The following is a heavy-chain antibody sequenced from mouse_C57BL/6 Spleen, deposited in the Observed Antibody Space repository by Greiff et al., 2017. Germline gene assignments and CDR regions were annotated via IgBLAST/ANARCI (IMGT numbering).Heavy chain of an antibody. Sequence: QVQLQQPGAELVMPGASVKLSCKASGYTFTSYWMHWVKQRPGQGLEWIGEIDPSDSSTNYTQKFKGKSTLTVDKASSTAYMQLSSLTSEDSAVYYCARNYYGSSFDYWGQGTTLTVSS. J-gene: IGHJ2*01. CDR1: GYTFTSYW. CDR3: ARNYYGSSFDY. D-gene: IGHD1-1*01. V-gene: IGHV1-69*01. CDR2: IDPSDSST.